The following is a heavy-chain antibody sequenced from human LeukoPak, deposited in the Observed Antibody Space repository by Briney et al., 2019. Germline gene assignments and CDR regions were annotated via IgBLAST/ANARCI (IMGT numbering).Heavy chain of an antibody. CDR3: ASIYCSGGSCYSAPFDY. CDR1: GFTFSDYY. J-gene: IGHJ4*02. D-gene: IGHD2-15*01. Sequence: GGSLRLSCAASGFTFSDYYMSWIRQAPGKGLEWVSCISSSGSTIYYADSVKGRFTISRDNAKNSLYLQMNSLRAEDTAVYYCASIYCSGGSCYSAPFDYWGQGTLVTVSS. V-gene: IGHV3-11*04. CDR2: ISSSGSTI.